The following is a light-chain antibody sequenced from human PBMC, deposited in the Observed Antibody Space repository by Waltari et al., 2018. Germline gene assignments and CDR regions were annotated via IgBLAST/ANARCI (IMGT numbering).Light chain of an antibody. CDR3: QQYSSSPIT. J-gene: IGKJ5*01. V-gene: IGKV4-1*01. CDR1: QSLFFGASGKNY. Sequence: DIVLTQSPDSLAVSLGERATIDCWSSQSLFFGASGKNYLAWYQQKPGQPPKVLIYWASTREAGGPGGISGSGSGAHFTLTVDSLQAEDVAVYYCQQYSSSPITFGQGTRLEI. CDR2: WAS.